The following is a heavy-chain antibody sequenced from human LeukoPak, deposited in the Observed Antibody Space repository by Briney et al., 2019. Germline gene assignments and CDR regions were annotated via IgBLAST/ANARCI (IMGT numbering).Heavy chain of an antibody. CDR2: ISPYNGNT. D-gene: IGHD3-16*01. V-gene: IGHV1-18*01. CDR3: ARIGPFGRATEPADGMDA. J-gene: IGHJ6*02. CDR1: GYIFTSQG. Sequence: GASLKVSCKTAGYIFTSQGISWVRQAPGQGLEWMGRISPYNGNTDYAPKFQGRITMTTDTSASTAYMELRSLRSDDTAVYYCARIGPFGRATEPADGMDAWGQGTTVIVSS.